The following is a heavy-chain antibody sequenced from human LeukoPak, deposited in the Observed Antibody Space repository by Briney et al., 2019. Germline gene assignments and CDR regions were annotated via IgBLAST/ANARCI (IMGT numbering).Heavy chain of an antibody. J-gene: IGHJ4*02. CDR2: ISSNGGST. V-gene: IGHV3-64*01. CDR3: AREQWPSSGPDY. Sequence: GGSLRLSCAASGFTFSSYAMHWVRQAPGKGLEYVSAISSNGGSTYYANSVKGRFTISRDNSKNTLYLQMGSLRAEDMAVYYCAREQWPSSGPDYWGQGTLVTVSS. D-gene: IGHD6-19*01. CDR1: GFTFSSYA.